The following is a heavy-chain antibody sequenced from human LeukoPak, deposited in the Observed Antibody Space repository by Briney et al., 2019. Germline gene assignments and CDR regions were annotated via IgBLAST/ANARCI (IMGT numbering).Heavy chain of an antibody. D-gene: IGHD3-22*01. CDR1: GYTFTGYY. Sequence: ASVKVSCKASGYTFTGYYMHWVRQAPGQGLEWMGWINANGGGKDYTQKFQGRVTMARDTTISTAYMEVSRLRSDDTAVYYCARGAGSDYDSSGYSFDYWGQGTLVTVSS. J-gene: IGHJ4*02. CDR3: ARGAGSDYDSSGYSFDY. CDR2: INANGGGK. V-gene: IGHV1-2*02.